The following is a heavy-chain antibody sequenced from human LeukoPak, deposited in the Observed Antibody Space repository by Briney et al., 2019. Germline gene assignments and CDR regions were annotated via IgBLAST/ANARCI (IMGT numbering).Heavy chain of an antibody. CDR3: AHGGGGYSNYFDS. V-gene: IGHV2-70*11. D-gene: IGHD4-11*01. J-gene: IGHJ4*02. CDR1: GGSISSYYW. Sequence: TLSLTCTVSGGSISSYYWSWIRQPPGKALEWLARIDWDDDKYYSTSLKTRLTISKDTSKNQVVLTMTNMDPVDTATYYCAHGGGGYSNYFDSWGQGTLVTVSS. CDR2: IDWDDDK.